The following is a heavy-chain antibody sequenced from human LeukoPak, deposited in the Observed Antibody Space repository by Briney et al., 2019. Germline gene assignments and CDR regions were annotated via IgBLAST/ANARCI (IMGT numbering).Heavy chain of an antibody. V-gene: IGHV1-18*01. CDR3: ATGRTQRILYNWNYVVGSDWFDP. D-gene: IGHD1-7*01. CDR1: GYTFTSYG. Sequence: ASVKVSCKASGYTFTSYGISWVRQAPGQGLEWMGWISAYNGNTNYAQKFQGRVTMTEDTSTDTAYMELSSLRSEDTAVYYCATGRTQRILYNWNYVVGSDWFDPWGQGTLVTVSS. CDR2: ISAYNGNT. J-gene: IGHJ5*02.